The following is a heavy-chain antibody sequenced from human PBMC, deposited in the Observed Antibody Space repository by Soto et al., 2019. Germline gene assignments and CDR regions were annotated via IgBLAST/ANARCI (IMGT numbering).Heavy chain of an antibody. CDR3: ARDRGVGDGSYYYYGMDV. V-gene: IGHV1-18*01. CDR2: ISAYNGNT. D-gene: IGHD3-10*01. CDR1: GYTFTSYG. Sequence: GASVKVSCKASGYTFTSYGISWVRQAPGQGLEWMGWISAYNGNTNYAQKLQGRVTMTTDTSTSTAYMELRSLRSDDTAVYYCARDRGVGDGSYYYYGMDVWGQGTTVTVSS. J-gene: IGHJ6*02.